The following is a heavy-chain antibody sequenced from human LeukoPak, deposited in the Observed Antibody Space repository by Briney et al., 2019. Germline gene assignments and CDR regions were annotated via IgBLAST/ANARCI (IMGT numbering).Heavy chain of an antibody. V-gene: IGHV1-2*02. J-gene: IGHJ3*02. CDR3: ARDGNWGSLRGAFDI. D-gene: IGHD7-27*01. CDR2: INPNSGGT. Sequence: ASVKVSCKASGYTFTVYYMHWVRQAPGQGLEWMGWINPNSGGTNYAQNFQGRVTMTRDTSISTAYMELSRLRSDYTAVYYCARDGNWGSLRGAFDIWGQGTMVTVSS. CDR1: GYTFTVYY.